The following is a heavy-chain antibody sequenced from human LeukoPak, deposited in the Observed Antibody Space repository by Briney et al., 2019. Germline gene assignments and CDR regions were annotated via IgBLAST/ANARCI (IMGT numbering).Heavy chain of an antibody. Sequence: TGGSLRLSCAASGFTFSSYAMHWVRQAPGKGLEWVAVISYDGSNKYYADSVKGRFTISRDNSKNTLYLQMNSLRAEDTAVYYCARAGDDAFDIWGQGTMVTVSS. CDR1: GFTFSSYA. V-gene: IGHV3-30-3*01. D-gene: IGHD1-14*01. CDR2: ISYDGSNK. CDR3: ARAGDDAFDI. J-gene: IGHJ3*02.